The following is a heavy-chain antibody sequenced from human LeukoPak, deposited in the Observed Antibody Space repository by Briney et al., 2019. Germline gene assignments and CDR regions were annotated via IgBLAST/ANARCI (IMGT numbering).Heavy chain of an antibody. J-gene: IGHJ4*02. CDR1: GGSISSYY. V-gene: IGHV4-59*01. CDR3: ARGRGGPDY. CDR2: ISYSGST. D-gene: IGHD2-15*01. Sequence: SQTLSLTCTVSGGSISSYYWSWIRQPPGKGLEWIGYISYSGSTNYNPSLKSRVTMSVDTSKNQFSLKLSSVTAADTAVYYCARGRGGPDYWGQGTLVTVSS.